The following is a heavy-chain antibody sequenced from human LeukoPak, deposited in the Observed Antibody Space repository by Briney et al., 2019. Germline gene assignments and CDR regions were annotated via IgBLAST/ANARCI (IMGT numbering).Heavy chain of an antibody. CDR2: IYYSAST. V-gene: IGHV4-59*08. D-gene: IGHD4-23*01. CDR3: ARQGRGYGGNSDY. J-gene: IGHJ4*02. Sequence: SETLSLTCTVSGGSFTSYYWTWIRQPPGKGLEWIGYIYYSASTNYNPSLKSRVTISVDTSKNQFSLKLSSVTAADAAVYYCARQGRGYGGNSDYWGQGTLVIVSS. CDR1: GGSFTSYY.